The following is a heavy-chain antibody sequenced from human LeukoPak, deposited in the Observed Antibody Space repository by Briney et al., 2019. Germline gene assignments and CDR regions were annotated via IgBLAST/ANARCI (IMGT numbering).Heavy chain of an antibody. V-gene: IGHV3-21*01. CDR2: ITDNSRYT. J-gene: IGHJ4*02. CDR3: TRSGTRLGTDFDY. CDR1: GFTFRSYA. D-gene: IGHD3-16*01. Sequence: VGSLRLSCAGSGFTFRSYAMDWVRQAPGKGLGWVSSITDNSRYTYYAESVKGRFTISRDNAKNSLYLQMNSLRVEDTAVYYCTRSGTRLGTDFDYWGQGTLVTVSS.